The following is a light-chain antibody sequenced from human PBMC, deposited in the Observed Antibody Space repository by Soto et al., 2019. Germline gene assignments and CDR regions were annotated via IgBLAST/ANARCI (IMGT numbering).Light chain of an antibody. J-gene: IGKJ4*01. V-gene: IGKV2-30*01. Sequence: DIVLTQSPLSLSVTLGQPASLSCRSSQSLIYRDGNTYLNWFHQRPGQSPRRLIYRVSNRDSGVPDRFSGSGSGPDFTLTISRVEAEDVGVYYCMQGTHWPELTFGGGTKVEIK. CDR1: QSLIYRDGNTY. CDR2: RVS. CDR3: MQGTHWPELT.